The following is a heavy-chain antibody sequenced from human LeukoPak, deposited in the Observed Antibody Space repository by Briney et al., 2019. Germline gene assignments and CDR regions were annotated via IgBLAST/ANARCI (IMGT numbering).Heavy chain of an antibody. CDR1: GFSFTTYA. V-gene: IGHV3-23*01. D-gene: IGHD2-2*03. J-gene: IGHJ4*02. Sequence: PGGSLRLSCAASGFSFTTYAMSWVRQAPARGLGWVSSIRGGGEKFYADFVRGRFTLSRDDSTNTVYLQLNNLRVEDTAIYYCAKANWISDADAVWWGQGTPVTVSS. CDR3: AKANWISDADAVW. CDR2: IRGGGEK.